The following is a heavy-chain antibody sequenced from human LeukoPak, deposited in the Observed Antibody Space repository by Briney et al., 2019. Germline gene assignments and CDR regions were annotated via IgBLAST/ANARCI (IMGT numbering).Heavy chain of an antibody. Sequence: SETLSLTCTISGGSISRTAYYWAWIRQPPGKGLEWIGSLYYSGNTYYNPSLKSRVTMSVDTPRNQFSLKLTSVTAADTAVFYCARQASYRTSPLGYHFDYWGQGILVTVSS. D-gene: IGHD2-2*01. CDR3: ARQASYRTSPLGYHFDY. CDR1: GGSISRTAYY. J-gene: IGHJ4*02. V-gene: IGHV4-39*01. CDR2: LYYSGNT.